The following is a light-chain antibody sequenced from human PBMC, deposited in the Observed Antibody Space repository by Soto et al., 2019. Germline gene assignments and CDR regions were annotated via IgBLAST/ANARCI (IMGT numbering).Light chain of an antibody. CDR1: QSVSSY. CDR3: QQRSNWPPRFT. Sequence: EIVLTQSPATLSLSPGERATLSCRASQSVSSYLAWYQQKPGQATRLLIYDASNRATGIPARFSGSGSGTGFTLTISILEPQDFAVYSCQQRSNWPPRFTFGPGTKVDIK. V-gene: IGKV3-11*01. J-gene: IGKJ3*01. CDR2: DAS.